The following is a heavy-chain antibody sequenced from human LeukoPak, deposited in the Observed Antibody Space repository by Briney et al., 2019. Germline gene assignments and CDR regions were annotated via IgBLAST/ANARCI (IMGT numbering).Heavy chain of an antibody. V-gene: IGHV4-39*01. CDR2: IYYSGST. CDR1: GGSISSSSCY. D-gene: IGHD6-13*01. CDR3: ASTIYSHHSSSWYFFS. Sequence: PSETLSLTCTVSGGSISSSSCYWGWIRQPPGKGLEWIGSIYYSGSTYYNPSLKSRVTISVDTPKNQFSLKLSSVTAADTAVYYCASTIYSHHSSSWYFFSWGQGTLVTVSS. J-gene: IGHJ5*02.